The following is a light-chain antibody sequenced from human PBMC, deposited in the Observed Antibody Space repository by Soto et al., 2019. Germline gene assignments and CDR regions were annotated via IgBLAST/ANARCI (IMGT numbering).Light chain of an antibody. Sequence: EIVLTQSPGTLSLSPGERATLSCRASQSVSSNNLAWCQQRPGQAPRVVIYGASTRATGIPERFSGSGSGTDFTLTSSRLEPEDFAVYYCQQYGRSPFTFGPGTKVDIK. CDR3: QQYGRSPFT. CDR1: QSVSSNN. V-gene: IGKV3-20*01. J-gene: IGKJ3*01. CDR2: GAS.